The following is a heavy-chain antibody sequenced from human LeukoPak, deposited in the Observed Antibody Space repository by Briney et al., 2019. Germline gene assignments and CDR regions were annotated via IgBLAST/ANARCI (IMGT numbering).Heavy chain of an antibody. V-gene: IGHV1-45*02. CDR2: ITPFNGNT. CDR3: ARSPQWGGY. CDR1: GYTFTYRY. Sequence: GASVKVSCKTSGYTFTYRYLHWVRQAPGQALEWMGWITPFNGNTNYAQKFQDRVTITRDRSMSTAYMELSSLRSEDTAMYYCARSPQWGGYWGQGTLVTVSS. D-gene: IGHD1-26*01. J-gene: IGHJ4*02.